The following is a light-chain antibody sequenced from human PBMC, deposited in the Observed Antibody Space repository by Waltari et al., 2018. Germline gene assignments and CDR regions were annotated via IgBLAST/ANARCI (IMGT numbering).Light chain of an antibody. CDR3: QKYGTLPAT. Sequence: EIVLTQSPGPLSLSPGDRATLSGRASQSVSRWLAWYQQKPGQAPRLLIYGASSRATGIPDRFSGSGSGTDFSLTISRLEPEDFAVYYCQKYGTLPATFGQGTKVEIK. V-gene: IGKV3-20*01. CDR1: QSVSRW. CDR2: GAS. J-gene: IGKJ1*01.